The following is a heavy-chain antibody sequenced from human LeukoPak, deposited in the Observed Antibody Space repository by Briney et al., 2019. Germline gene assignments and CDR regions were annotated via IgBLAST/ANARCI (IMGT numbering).Heavy chain of an antibody. D-gene: IGHD3-16*01. Sequence: PGGSLRLSCLASGFTFSDYYMSWVRQAPGKGLEWISYMSSRGYPTYYAESVKGRFTISRDNAKNTLYLQMHNLRADDTAVYFCARVGIALTSPFGYWGLGTLVAVSS. CDR3: ARVGIALTSPFGY. CDR2: MSSRGYPT. CDR1: GFTFSDYY. J-gene: IGHJ4*02. V-gene: IGHV3-11*01.